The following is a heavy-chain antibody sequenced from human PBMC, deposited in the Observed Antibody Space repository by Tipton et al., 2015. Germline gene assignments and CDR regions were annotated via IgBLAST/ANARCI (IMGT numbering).Heavy chain of an antibody. Sequence: SLRLSCAASGFTFSSYWMHWVRQAPGKGLVWVSRINSDGNSTCYADSVKGRFTISRDSAKNTLFLQMNSLRAEDTAVYYCAGDRMQYYDFSRTWGYYYGMDVWGQGTTVTVSS. V-gene: IGHV3-74*01. D-gene: IGHD3-3*01. CDR3: AGDRMQYYDFSRTWGYYYGMDV. CDR2: INSDGNST. CDR1: GFTFSSYW. J-gene: IGHJ6*02.